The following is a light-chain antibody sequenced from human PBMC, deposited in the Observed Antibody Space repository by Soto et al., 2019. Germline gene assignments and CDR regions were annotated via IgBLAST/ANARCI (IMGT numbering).Light chain of an antibody. J-gene: IGLJ2*01. CDR3: SSYSTTSSPHVL. Sequence: QSALTQPASVSGSPGQSITISCTGTRSDVRRYNYVSWYQQHPGKAPKLLIYEVTYRPSGVSTRFSDSKSGSTASLTISGIQAEDEADYFCSSYSTTSSPHVLFGGGTKVTVL. CDR2: EVT. V-gene: IGLV2-14*01. CDR1: RSDVRRYNY.